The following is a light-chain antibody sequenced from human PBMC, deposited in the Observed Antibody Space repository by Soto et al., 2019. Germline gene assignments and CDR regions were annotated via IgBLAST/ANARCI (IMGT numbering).Light chain of an antibody. CDR2: GAS. V-gene: IGKV3-20*01. CDR1: QSVSSSY. J-gene: IGKJ2*01. Sequence: EIVLTQSPGTLSSSPGERATLSCRASQSVSSSYLAWYQQKPGQAPRLLIYGASNRATGIPDRFSGSGSGTDFTLTISRLEPEDFAVYYCQQYGSSPPYTFGQGTKLEIK. CDR3: QQYGSSPPYT.